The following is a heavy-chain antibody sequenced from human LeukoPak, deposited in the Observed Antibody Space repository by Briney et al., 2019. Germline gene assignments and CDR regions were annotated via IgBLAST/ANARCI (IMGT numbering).Heavy chain of an antibody. CDR3: ARESLGASRFDS. D-gene: IGHD1-26*01. Sequence: PGGSLRLSCAASGFTVSSNYMTWVRQAPGKGLEWVSVIYSGGSTNYADSVKGRFTISRDNSKNTLYLQMNSLRAEDTALYFCARESLGASRFDSWGQGTLVTVSS. CDR2: IYSGGST. CDR1: GFTVSSNY. V-gene: IGHV3-53*01. J-gene: IGHJ4*02.